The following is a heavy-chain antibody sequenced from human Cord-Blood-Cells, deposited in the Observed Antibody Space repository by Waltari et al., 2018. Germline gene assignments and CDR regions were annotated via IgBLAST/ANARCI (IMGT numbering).Heavy chain of an antibody. D-gene: IGHD3-22*01. CDR2: IWYDGSNK. Sequence: QVQLVESGGGVVQPGRSLRLSCAASGFTFSSYGMHWVRQAPGKGLEWVAVIWYDGSNKYYADTVKGRFTISRDNSKNTLFLQMNSLRAEDTGVYYCARNGDYYDSSGYYYYFDYWGQGTLVTVSS. J-gene: IGHJ4*02. V-gene: IGHV3-33*01. CDR3: ARNGDYYDSSGYYYYFDY. CDR1: GFTFSSYG.